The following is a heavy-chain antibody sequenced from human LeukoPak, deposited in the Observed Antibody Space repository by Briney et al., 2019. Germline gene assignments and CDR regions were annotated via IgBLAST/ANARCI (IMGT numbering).Heavy chain of an antibody. D-gene: IGHD3-10*01. Sequence: GGSLRLSCAASGFTVSSNYMSWVRQAPGKGLEWVSVIYSGGYTYYADSVKARFTISRDNSKNTLYLQMTSLRAENTPVYYCARDKGAYGSDYGMDVWGQGTTVTVSS. CDR1: GFTVSSNY. J-gene: IGHJ6*02. V-gene: IGHV3-66*01. CDR2: IYSGGYT. CDR3: ARDKGAYGSDYGMDV.